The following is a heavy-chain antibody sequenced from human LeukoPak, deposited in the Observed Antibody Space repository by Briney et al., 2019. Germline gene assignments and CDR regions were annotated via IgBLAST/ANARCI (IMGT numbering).Heavy chain of an antibody. CDR3: ARGDYVWGSYRPAFDY. Sequence: ASVKVSCKTSGYTFIRYGISWVRQAPGQGLEWMGWISPYNDNKKFLQKLQGRVTMTTDTSTSTAYMELRSLRSDDTAVYYCARGDYVWGSYRPAFDYWGQGTLVTVSS. D-gene: IGHD3-16*02. CDR1: GYTFIRYG. V-gene: IGHV1-18*01. CDR2: ISPYNDNK. J-gene: IGHJ4*02.